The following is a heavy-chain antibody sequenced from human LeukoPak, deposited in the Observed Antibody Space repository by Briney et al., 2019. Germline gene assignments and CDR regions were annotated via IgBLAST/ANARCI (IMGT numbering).Heavy chain of an antibody. CDR2: ISGSGGST. J-gene: IGHJ4*02. Sequence: PGGSLRLPCAASGFTFSSYAMSWVRQAPGKGLEWVSGISGSGGSTYYADSVKGRFTISRDNSKNTLYLQMNSLRAEDTAVYYCAKDGREWPRSLDYWGQGTLVTVSS. D-gene: IGHD5-12*01. CDR1: GFTFSSYA. CDR3: AKDGREWPRSLDY. V-gene: IGHV3-23*01.